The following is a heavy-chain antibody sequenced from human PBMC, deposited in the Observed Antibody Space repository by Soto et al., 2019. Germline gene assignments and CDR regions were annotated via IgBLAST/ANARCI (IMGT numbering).Heavy chain of an antibody. CDR3: ARNWNLALVPAAYFGS. D-gene: IGHD2-2*01. CDR2: IYYTGTA. CDR1: NDSVHTSIFS. V-gene: IGHV4-39*01. Sequence: ASETLSLTFTVSNDSVHTSIFSWAWIRQPPGKGLEWIATIYYTGTAFYNPSLQSRVTISIDASKNQFSLDLRSVTAADSATYYCARNWNLALVPAAYFGSWGQGTLVTVSS. J-gene: IGHJ4*02.